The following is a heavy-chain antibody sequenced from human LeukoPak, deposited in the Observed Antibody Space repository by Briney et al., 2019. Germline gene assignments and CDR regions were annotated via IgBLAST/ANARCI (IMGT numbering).Heavy chain of an antibody. CDR3: ARGSRWHYYYYGMDV. Sequence: GGSLRLSCAASGFTFSSYAMSWVRQAPGKGLEWVSAISGGGGSTYYADSVKGRFTISRDNAKNSLYLQMNSLRDEDTAVYYCARGSRWHYYYYGMDVWGQGSTVTVSS. CDR2: ISGGGGST. CDR1: GFTFSSYA. V-gene: IGHV3-23*01. D-gene: IGHD6-13*01. J-gene: IGHJ6*02.